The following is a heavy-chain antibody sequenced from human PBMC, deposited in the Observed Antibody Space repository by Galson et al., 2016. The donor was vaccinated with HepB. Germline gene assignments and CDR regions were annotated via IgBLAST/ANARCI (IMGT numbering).Heavy chain of an antibody. V-gene: IGHV4-59*01. CDR3: AREPAATGDAFDI. D-gene: IGHD3-9*01. Sequence: SETLSLTCTVSGGSISTYHWSWIRQPPGKGLEWIGYSDYSGSTNYNPSLKSRVTISVDTSKNQFSLKVSSVTAADTAVYYCAREPAATGDAFDIWGQGTMVTVSS. CDR1: GGSISTYH. J-gene: IGHJ3*02. CDR2: SDYSGST.